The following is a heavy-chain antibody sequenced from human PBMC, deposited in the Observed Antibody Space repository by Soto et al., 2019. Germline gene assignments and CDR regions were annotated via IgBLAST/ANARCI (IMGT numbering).Heavy chain of an antibody. J-gene: IGHJ4*02. CDR3: ARHSEDTVTPDF. CDR2: IYPGDSEV. Sequence: PXEXLKISCKSSGYXFTSYLVVWVRQVPGEGLELIGIIYPGDSEVRYNPSFQGQVTISADKSITTAYLQWSRLSASDTAMYYCARHSEDTVTPDFWGQGTLGTVS. D-gene: IGHD4-17*01. CDR1: GYXFTSYL. V-gene: IGHV5-51*01.